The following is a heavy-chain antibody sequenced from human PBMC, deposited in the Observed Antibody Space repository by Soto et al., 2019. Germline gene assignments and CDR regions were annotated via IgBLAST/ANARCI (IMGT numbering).Heavy chain of an antibody. CDR2: IIPIFGTA. CDR3: ARSITRTVSYYYGMDV. D-gene: IGHD1-20*01. Sequence: QVQLVQSGAEVKKPGSSVKVSCKASGGTFSSYAISWVRQAPGQGLEWMGGIIPIFGTANYAQKFQGRVTITADDPTSTAYMELSSLRSEDTAGYYCARSITRTVSYYYGMDVWGQGTTVTVSS. J-gene: IGHJ6*02. V-gene: IGHV1-69*12. CDR1: GGTFSSYA.